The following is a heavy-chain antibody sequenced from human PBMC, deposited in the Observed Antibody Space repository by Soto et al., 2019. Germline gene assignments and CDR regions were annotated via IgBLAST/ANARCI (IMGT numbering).Heavy chain of an antibody. CDR1: GYTFTSYG. CDR2: ISAYNGNT. D-gene: IGHD3-9*01. J-gene: IGHJ5*02. CDR3: ARDPSDDILTGYKNWFDP. Sequence: GASVKVSCKASGYTFTSYGISWVRQAPGQGLEWMGWISAYNGNTNYAQKLQGRVTMTTDTSTSTAYMELRSLRSDDTAVYYCARDPSDDILTGYKNWFDPWGQGTLVTVSS. V-gene: IGHV1-18*01.